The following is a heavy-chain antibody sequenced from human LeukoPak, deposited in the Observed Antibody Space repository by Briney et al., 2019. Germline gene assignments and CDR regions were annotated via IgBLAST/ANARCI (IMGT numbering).Heavy chain of an antibody. CDR2: INKVGSEE. CDR3: ARWPHCQDF. J-gene: IGHJ4*02. CDR1: GFTFSDFY. V-gene: IGHV3-7*03. Sequence: GGSLRLSCAASGFTFSDFYMSWVRQAPGKGLEWVANINKVGSEEKYVDSVKGRFTISRDNAKNSLYLQMSSLRADDTAVYYCARWPHCQDFWGRGTRVTVSS.